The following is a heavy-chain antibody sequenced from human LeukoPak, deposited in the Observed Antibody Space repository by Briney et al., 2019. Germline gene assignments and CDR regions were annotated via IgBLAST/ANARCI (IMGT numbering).Heavy chain of an antibody. CDR2: IYSGGST. CDR3: ARQVGATRRYFDY. V-gene: IGHV3-53*01. Sequence: GGSLRLSCAPSGFTVSTNYMSWIRQAPGKGLECVSVIYSGGSTYYADSVKGRFTISRDNSKNTLYLQMNSLRAEDTAVYYCARQVGATRRYFDYWGQGTLVTVSS. CDR1: GFTVSTNY. D-gene: IGHD1-26*01. J-gene: IGHJ4*02.